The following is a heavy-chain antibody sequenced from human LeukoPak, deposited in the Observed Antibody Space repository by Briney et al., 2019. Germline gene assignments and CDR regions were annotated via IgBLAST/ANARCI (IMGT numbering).Heavy chain of an antibody. CDR2: IYPGDSDT. CDR1: GYTFTSYW. V-gene: IGHV5-51*01. D-gene: IGHD4-17*01. CDR3: ARHDRYSPWTGTTLYMDV. Sequence: GESLKISCKGSGYTFTSYWIGWVRQMPGKGLEWMGIIYPGDSDTRYSPSFQGQVTISADKSISTAYLQWSSLKASDTAMYYCARHDRYSPWTGTTLYMDVWGKGTTVTVSS. J-gene: IGHJ6*03.